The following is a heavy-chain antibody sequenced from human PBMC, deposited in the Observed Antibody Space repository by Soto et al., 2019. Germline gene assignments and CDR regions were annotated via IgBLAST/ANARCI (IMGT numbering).Heavy chain of an antibody. J-gene: IGHJ5*02. D-gene: IGHD2-8*02. CDR3: ARHEGWTGPDQ. CDR2: IFHDGNT. V-gene: IGHV4-4*02. Sequence: PSETLSLTCAVSGAAIGSGGWLILFRQPPGKGLEWIAEIFHDGNTNYSPSPKSRVTISVDKSQNQFSLNVYSVTAADTAVYYCARHEGWTGPDQWGQGTLVTVSS. CDR1: GAAIGSGGW.